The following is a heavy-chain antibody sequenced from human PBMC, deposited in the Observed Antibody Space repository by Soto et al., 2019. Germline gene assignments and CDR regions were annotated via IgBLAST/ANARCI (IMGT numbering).Heavy chain of an antibody. D-gene: IGHD2-8*01. CDR2: ISGSGGST. J-gene: IGHJ4*02. Sequence: PGGSLRLSCAASGFTFSSYAMSWVRQAPGKGLEWVSAISGSGGSTYYADSVKGRFTISRDNSKNTLYLQMNSLRAEDTAVYYCAKLRSDIVLMVYAHEYYFDYWGQGTLVTVSS. CDR1: GFTFSSYA. V-gene: IGHV3-23*01. CDR3: AKLRSDIVLMVYAHEYYFDY.